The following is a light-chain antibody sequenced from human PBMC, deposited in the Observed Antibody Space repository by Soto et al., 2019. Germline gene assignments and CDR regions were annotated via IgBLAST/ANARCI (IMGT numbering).Light chain of an antibody. V-gene: IGKV3-20*01. CDR3: QQYGTSPPCT. CDR2: ETS. Sequence: EIVLTQSPGTLSLSPGERATLSCRASQSFSSSYLAWYQQKPGQAPRLLIYETSSRATGIPDRFSGSGSQTDFTLTISRLEPEDFAVYYCQQYGTSPPCTFGQGTKVDI. J-gene: IGKJ1*01. CDR1: QSFSSSY.